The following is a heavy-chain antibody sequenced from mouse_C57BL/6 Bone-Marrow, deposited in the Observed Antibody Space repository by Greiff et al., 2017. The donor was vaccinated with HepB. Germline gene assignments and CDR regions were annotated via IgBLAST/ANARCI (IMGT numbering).Heavy chain of an antibody. CDR3: ARRIYYGNYDAMDY. J-gene: IGHJ4*01. Sequence: VQLQQSGAELARPGASVKMSCKASGYTFTSYTMHWVKQRPGQGLEWIGYINPSSGYTKYNQKFKDKATLTADKSSSTAYMQLSSLTSEDSAVYYCARRIYYGNYDAMDYWGQGTSVTVSS. D-gene: IGHD2-1*01. V-gene: IGHV1-4*01. CDR1: GYTFTSYT. CDR2: INPSSGYT.